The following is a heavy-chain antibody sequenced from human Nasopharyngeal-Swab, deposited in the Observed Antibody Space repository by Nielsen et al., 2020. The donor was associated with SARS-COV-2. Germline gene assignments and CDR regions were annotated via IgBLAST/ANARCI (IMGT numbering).Heavy chain of an antibody. CDR3: TGDDFWSGYHDY. J-gene: IGHJ4*02. V-gene: IGHV3-49*04. D-gene: IGHD3-3*01. CDR1: GFTFGDYA. Sequence: GGSLRLSCTASGFTFGDYAMSWVRQAPGKGLEWVGFIRSKAYGGTTEYAASVKGRFTISRDDSKSIAYLQMNSLKTEDTAVYYCTGDDFWSGYHDYWGQGTLVTVSS. CDR2: IRSKAYGGTT.